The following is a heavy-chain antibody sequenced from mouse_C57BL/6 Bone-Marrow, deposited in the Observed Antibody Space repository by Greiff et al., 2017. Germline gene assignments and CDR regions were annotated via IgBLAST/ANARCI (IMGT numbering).Heavy chain of an antibody. Sequence: VQGVESGAELARPGASVKLSCKASGYTFTNYGISWVQQRTGQGLEWIGEIYPRSGNTYYNAKFKGKATLTADKSSSTAYMELSSLTSEDSAVYICARPTRANWDRYYFDYWGQGTTLTVSS. V-gene: IGHV1-81*01. CDR1: GYTFTNYG. J-gene: IGHJ2*01. D-gene: IGHD4-1*01. CDR2: IYPRSGNT. CDR3: ARPTRANWDRYYFDY.